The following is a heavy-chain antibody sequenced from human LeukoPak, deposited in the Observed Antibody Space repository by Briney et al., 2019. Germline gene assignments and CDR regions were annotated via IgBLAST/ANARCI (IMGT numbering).Heavy chain of an antibody. J-gene: IGHJ4*02. V-gene: IGHV3-20*04. CDR3: ARDGGLPYYFDY. CDR2: INWNGGST. D-gene: IGHD2-15*01. Sequence: TGGSLRLSCAASGFTFDDYGMSWVRQAPGKGLEWVSGINWNGGSTGYADSVKGRFTISRDNAKNSLYLQMNSLRAEDTALYYCARDGGLPYYFDYWGQGTLVTVSS. CDR1: GFTFDDYG.